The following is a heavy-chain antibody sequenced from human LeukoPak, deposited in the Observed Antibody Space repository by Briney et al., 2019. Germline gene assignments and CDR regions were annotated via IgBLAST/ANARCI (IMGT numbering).Heavy chain of an antibody. CDR3: ARDGPRGVPFDY. D-gene: IGHD3-10*01. J-gene: IGHJ4*02. CDR2: INSDGSST. V-gene: IGHV3-74*01. CDR1: GFTFSSYW. Sequence: GGSLRLSCAASGFTFSSYWMHWVRQAPGKGLVWVSRINSDGSSTSYADSVKGRFTISRDNSKNTLYLQMNSLRAEDTAVYYCARDGPRGVPFDYWGQGTLVTVSS.